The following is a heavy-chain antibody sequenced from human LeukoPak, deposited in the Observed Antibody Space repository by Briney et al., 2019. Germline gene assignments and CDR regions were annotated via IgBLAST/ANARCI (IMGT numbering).Heavy chain of an antibody. D-gene: IGHD4-11*01. CDR2: ISPYNGNT. CDR1: GYSFTSYG. Sequence: ASVKVSCKASGYSFTSYGFNWVRQAPGQGLEWMGWISPYNGNTNYAQKLQGRVTMTTDTSRSTAYMELRSLRSDDTAVYYCARGGVTTDYYYYYYMDVWGKGTTVTVSS. CDR3: ARGGVTTDYYYYYYMDV. V-gene: IGHV1-18*01. J-gene: IGHJ6*03.